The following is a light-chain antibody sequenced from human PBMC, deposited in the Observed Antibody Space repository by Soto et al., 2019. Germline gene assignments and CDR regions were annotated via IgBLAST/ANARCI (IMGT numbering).Light chain of an antibody. CDR1: QGISSS. CDR3: QQANNFPLT. V-gene: IGKV1D-12*01. J-gene: IGKJ4*01. CDR2: AAF. Sequence: DIQMTQSPSSVSASVGDRVTITCRASQGISSSLAWYQQKPGKAPKLLIYAAFSLQSGVPSRFSGSGSGTDXTLTISSLEXXDFATYYCQQANNFPLTFAGGTKVEIK.